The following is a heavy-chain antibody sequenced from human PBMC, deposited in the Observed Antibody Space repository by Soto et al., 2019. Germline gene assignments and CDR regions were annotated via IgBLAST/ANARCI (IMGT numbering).Heavy chain of an antibody. CDR2: INPNSGGT. J-gene: IGHJ6*02. V-gene: IGHV1-2*04. CDR3: ARDRGVAAADGMDV. D-gene: IGHD6-13*01. CDR1: GYTFTGYY. Sequence: ASVKVSCKASGYTFTGYYMHWVRQAPGQGLDWMGWINPNSGGTNYAQKFQGWVTMTRDTSISTAYMELSRLRSYDTAVYYCARDRGVAAADGMDVWGQGTTVTVSS.